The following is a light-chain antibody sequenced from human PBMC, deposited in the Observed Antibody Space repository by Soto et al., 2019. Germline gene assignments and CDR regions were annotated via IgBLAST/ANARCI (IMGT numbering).Light chain of an antibody. Sequence: SYELTQPSSVSVSPGQTAWITCSGDVLSKKYARWFQQKAGQAPVLVIYKDTERPSGIPERFSGSSSETTVTLTISGAQVEDEADYYCFSATGSSLVFGGGTKLTVL. CDR1: VLSKKY. CDR3: FSATGSSLV. J-gene: IGLJ3*02. CDR2: KDT. V-gene: IGLV3-27*01.